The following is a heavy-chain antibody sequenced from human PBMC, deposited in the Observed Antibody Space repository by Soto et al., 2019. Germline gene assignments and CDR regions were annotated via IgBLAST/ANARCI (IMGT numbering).Heavy chain of an antibody. V-gene: IGHV4-39*01. D-gene: IGHD2-2*01. Sequence: PLETLCLTCSVSGGSIGSSGDYWGWIRQPPGKGLEWIGTIHYSGSTYYNPSLKSRVTISVDTSKNQFSLKVSSVTAADTAVFYCARLAGYCSGTSCYGYYGMDVWGQGTTVTVSS. J-gene: IGHJ6*02. CDR3: ARLAGYCSGTSCYGYYGMDV. CDR2: IHYSGST. CDR1: GGSIGSSGDY.